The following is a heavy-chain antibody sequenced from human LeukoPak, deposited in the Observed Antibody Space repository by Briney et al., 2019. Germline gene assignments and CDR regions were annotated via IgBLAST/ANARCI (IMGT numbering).Heavy chain of an antibody. CDR3: AREAVAGYWYFDL. V-gene: IGHV3-74*01. J-gene: IGHJ2*01. CDR2: INSDGSST. Sequence: RTGRSLRLSCTASGFTFGDYAMSWVRQAPGKGLVWVSRINSDGSSTSYADSVKGRFTISRDNAKNTLYLQMNSLRAEDTAVYYCAREAVAGYWYFDLWGRGTLVTVSS. CDR1: GFTFGDYA. D-gene: IGHD6-19*01.